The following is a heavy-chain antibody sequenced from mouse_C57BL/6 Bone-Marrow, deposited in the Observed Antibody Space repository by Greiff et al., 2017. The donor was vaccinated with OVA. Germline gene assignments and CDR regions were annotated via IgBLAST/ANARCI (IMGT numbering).Heavy chain of an antibody. CDR1: GYTFTDHT. J-gene: IGHJ2*01. CDR2: IYPRDGST. Sequence: VQLQQSDAELVKPGASVKISCKVSGYTFTDHTIHWMKQRPEQGLEWIGYIYPRDGSTQYNAKFKGKATLTADKSSSTDYMQLNSLASEDSAVYFCARLDYAHYYFDYWGQGTTLTVSS. CDR3: ARLDYAHYYFDY. V-gene: IGHV1-78*01. D-gene: IGHD1-1*01.